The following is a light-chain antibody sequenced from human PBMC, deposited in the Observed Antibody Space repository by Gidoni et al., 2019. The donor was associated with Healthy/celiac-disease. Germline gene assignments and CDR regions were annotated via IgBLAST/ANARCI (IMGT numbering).Light chain of an antibody. CDR3: QQYNNWSGGPRYT. J-gene: IGKJ2*01. CDR1: QSVSSN. V-gene: IGKV3-15*01. Sequence: EIVMTQSPATLSVSPGERATLSCRASQSVSSNLAWSQQKPGQAPRHLIYGASTRATGIPARFSGSGSGTEFTLTISSLQSEDFAVYYCQQYNNWSGGPRYTFGQGTKLEIK. CDR2: GAS.